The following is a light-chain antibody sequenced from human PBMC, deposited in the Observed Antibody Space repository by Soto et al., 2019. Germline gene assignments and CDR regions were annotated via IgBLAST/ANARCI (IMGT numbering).Light chain of an antibody. J-gene: IGLJ1*01. V-gene: IGLV2-14*03. Sequence: QSALTQPASVSGSPGQSISIPCTGISSDIGAFNFVSWYQQHPGKAPKVLIYGVTNRPSGVDYRFSGSKSGNTASLIISGLRPEDEADYYCSSFTSASTRIFGTGTKLTVL. CDR3: SSFTSASTRI. CDR2: GVT. CDR1: SSDIGAFNF.